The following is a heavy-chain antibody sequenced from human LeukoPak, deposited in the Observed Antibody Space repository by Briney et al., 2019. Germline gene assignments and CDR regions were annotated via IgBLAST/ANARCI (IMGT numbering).Heavy chain of an antibody. D-gene: IGHD3-22*01. CDR2: INPSGGST. CDR3: ATGYTMIVVVTLHY. Sequence: ASVKVSCKASGYTFTSYYMHWVRQAPGQGLEWMGIINPSGGSTSYAQKFQGRVTMTEDTSTDTAYMELSSLRSEDTAVYYCATGYTMIVVVTLHYWGQGTLVTVSS. V-gene: IGHV1-46*01. J-gene: IGHJ4*02. CDR1: GYTFTSYY.